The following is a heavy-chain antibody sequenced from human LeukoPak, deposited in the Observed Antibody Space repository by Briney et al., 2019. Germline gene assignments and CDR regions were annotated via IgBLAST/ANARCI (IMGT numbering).Heavy chain of an antibody. CDR1: GFTFSSYS. D-gene: IGHD3-22*01. J-gene: IGHJ4*02. Sequence: GGSLRLSCAASGFTFSSYSMDWVRQAPGKGLEWVSSISSSSSYIYYADSVKGRFTISRDNAKNTLYLQMNSLRAEDTAVYYCARDYYYDSSGYRIFGYWGQGTLVTVSS. CDR2: ISSSSSYI. V-gene: IGHV3-21*01. CDR3: ARDYYYDSSGYRIFGY.